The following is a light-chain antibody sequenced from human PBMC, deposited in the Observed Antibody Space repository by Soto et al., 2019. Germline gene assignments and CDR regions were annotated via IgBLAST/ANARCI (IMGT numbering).Light chain of an antibody. CDR1: QGISSY. CDR2: AAS. CDR3: QQYYSYPGA. J-gene: IGKJ1*01. V-gene: IGKV1-8*01. Sequence: AIRMTQSPSSFSASTGDRVTITCRASQGISSYLAWYQQKPGKAPKLLIYAASTLQSGVPSRFSGSGSGTEFTLTISCLQSEDFATYYCQQYYSYPGAFGQGTKVEIK.